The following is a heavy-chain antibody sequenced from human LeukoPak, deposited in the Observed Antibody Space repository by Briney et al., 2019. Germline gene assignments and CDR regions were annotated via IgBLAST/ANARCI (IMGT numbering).Heavy chain of an antibody. V-gene: IGHV1-2*02. Sequence: ASLKVSCKASGYTFTGYYMHGVRQAPGQGLEGMGWINPNSGGTNYAQNFQGRVTITRDTSISTAYMELSRLRSDDTAVYYCARDLGVDYGDYGDYWGPGTMVTVSS. CDR2: INPNSGGT. CDR1: GYTFTGYY. D-gene: IGHD4-17*01. CDR3: ARDLGVDYGDYGDY. J-gene: IGHJ4*02.